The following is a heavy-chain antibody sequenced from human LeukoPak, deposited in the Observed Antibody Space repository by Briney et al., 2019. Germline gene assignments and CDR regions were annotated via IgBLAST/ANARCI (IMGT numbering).Heavy chain of an antibody. D-gene: IGHD5-18*01. CDR3: AKDRLSYAAKETDF. J-gene: IGHJ4*02. CDR1: GFTFSLYG. Sequence: GVSLRLSCAASGFTFSLYGMHWVRQAPGKGLEWVSLMSYDGSNKLYAESVTDRFTICRYNSKNTLYLQMNSLRAEDTAVYYCAKDRLSYAAKETDFWGQGTLVTVSS. CDR2: MSYDGSNK. V-gene: IGHV3-30*18.